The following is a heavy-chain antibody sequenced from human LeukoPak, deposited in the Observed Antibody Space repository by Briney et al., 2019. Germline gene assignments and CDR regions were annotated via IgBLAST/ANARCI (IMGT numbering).Heavy chain of an antibody. V-gene: IGHV3-48*03. Sequence: GGSLRLSCAASGFTFSSYEINWVRQAPGKGLEWISYISGSADTAYYADSVKGRFTISRDNARNSLYLQMNSLGAEDTAVYYCTRVGQSYSTSGQALDHWGQGTLVTVSS. CDR2: ISGSADTA. D-gene: IGHD2-8*01. J-gene: IGHJ4*02. CDR3: TRVGQSYSTSGQALDH. CDR1: GFTFSSYE.